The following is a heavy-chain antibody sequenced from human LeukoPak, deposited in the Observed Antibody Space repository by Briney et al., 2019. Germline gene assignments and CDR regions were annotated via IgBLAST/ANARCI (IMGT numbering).Heavy chain of an antibody. Sequence: ASVNVSCTASGYTFTSYAMHWVRQAPGQRLEWMGWINAGNGNTKYSQKFQGRVTITRDTSASTAYMELSSLRSEDTAVYYCARGRYCSSTSCYEEGWFDPWGQGTLVTVSS. CDR3: ARGRYCSSTSCYEEGWFDP. V-gene: IGHV1-3*01. D-gene: IGHD2-2*01. J-gene: IGHJ5*02. CDR2: INAGNGNT. CDR1: GYTFTSYA.